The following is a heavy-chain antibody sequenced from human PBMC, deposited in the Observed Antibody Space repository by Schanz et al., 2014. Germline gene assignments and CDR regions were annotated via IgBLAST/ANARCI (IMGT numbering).Heavy chain of an antibody. CDR2: ISPYNGNT. CDR1: GYTFTSYG. D-gene: IGHD2-21*01. V-gene: IGHV1-18*01. CDR3: ARDRLECGAECYSVEGFEI. J-gene: IGHJ4*01. Sequence: QVQLVQSGAEVKKPGASVKVSCKASGYTFTSYGISWVRQAPGQGLEWMGWISPYNGNTNYAQKLQGRVTMTADTSTDTAYMDLRSLRSDDTAVYYCARDRLECGAECYSVEGFEIWGQGTLVIVSS.